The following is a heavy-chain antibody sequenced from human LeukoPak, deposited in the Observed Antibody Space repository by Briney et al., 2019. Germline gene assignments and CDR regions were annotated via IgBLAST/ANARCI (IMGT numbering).Heavy chain of an antibody. CDR3: ARAKSSGYSSSWAYYFDY. J-gene: IGHJ4*02. Sequence: PETLSLTCTVSGGSISSYYWSWIRQPPGKGLEWIGYIYYSGSTNYNPSLKSRVTISVDTSKNQFSLKLSSVTAADTAVYYCARAKSSGYSSSWAYYFDYWGQGTLVTVSS. D-gene: IGHD6-13*01. V-gene: IGHV4-59*01. CDR2: IYYSGST. CDR1: GGSISSYY.